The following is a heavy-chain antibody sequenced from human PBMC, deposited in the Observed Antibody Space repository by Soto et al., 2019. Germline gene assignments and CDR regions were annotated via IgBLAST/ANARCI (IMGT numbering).Heavy chain of an antibody. J-gene: IGHJ4*02. CDR1: GFTFSSYA. CDR3: AKGGYTFAYE. V-gene: IGHV3-23*01. Sequence: PGGSLRLSCAASGFTFSSYAMSWVRQAPGKGLEWVSAISGSGGSTYYADSAKGRFTISRDNSKNTLYLQMNGLRPDDTAVYYCAKGGYTFAYEWGQGALVTVSS. D-gene: IGHD5-18*01. CDR2: ISGSGGST.